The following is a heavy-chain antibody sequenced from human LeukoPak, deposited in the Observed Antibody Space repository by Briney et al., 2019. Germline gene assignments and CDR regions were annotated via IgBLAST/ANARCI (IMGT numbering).Heavy chain of an antibody. CDR1: GFTFSSYS. V-gene: IGHV3-21*01. CDR2: ISSSSSYI. CDR3: ARSVSSTSWEFDY. D-gene: IGHD2-2*01. J-gene: IGHJ4*02. Sequence: GGSLRLSCAASGFTFSSYSMNWVRQAPGKGLEWVSSISSSSSYIYYADSVKGRFTISRDNAKNSLYLQMNSLRDEDTAVYYCARSVSSTSWEFDYWGQGTLVTVSS.